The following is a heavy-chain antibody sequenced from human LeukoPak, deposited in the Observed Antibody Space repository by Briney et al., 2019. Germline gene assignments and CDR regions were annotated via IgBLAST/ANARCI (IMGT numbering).Heavy chain of an antibody. CDR1: GYSFTSYW. V-gene: IGHV5-51*01. CDR2: IYPGDSDT. Sequence: GESLKISCKGSGYSFTSYWIGWVRQMPGKGLEWMGIIYPGDSDTRYSPSFQGQVTISADKSISTAYLQWSSLKASDTAMYYCARYDAWSYDSSGYLVPDYYGMDVWGQGTTVTVSS. D-gene: IGHD3-22*01. CDR3: ARYDAWSYDSSGYLVPDYYGMDV. J-gene: IGHJ6*02.